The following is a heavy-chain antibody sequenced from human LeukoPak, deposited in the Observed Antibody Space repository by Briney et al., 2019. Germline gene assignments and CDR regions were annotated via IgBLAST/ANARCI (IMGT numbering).Heavy chain of an antibody. D-gene: IGHD4-17*01. CDR3: ARRHDYGDFPNWFDP. CDR1: GGSISSYY. CDR2: IYYSGST. Sequence: SETLSLTCTVSGGSISSYYWSWIRQPPGKGLEWIGYIYYSGSTNYNPSRMSRVTISVDTSKYQYSLKLSSVTAADTSVYYCARRHDYGDFPNWFDPWGQGTLVTVSS. J-gene: IGHJ5*02. V-gene: IGHV4-59*08.